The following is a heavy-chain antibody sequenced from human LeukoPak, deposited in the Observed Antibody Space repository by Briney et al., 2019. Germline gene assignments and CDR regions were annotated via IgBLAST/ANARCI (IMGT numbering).Heavy chain of an antibody. J-gene: IGHJ4*02. CDR3: ARANALYCSSTSCLFDY. CDR1: GYTFTDYY. CDR2: INPNSGGT. V-gene: IGHV1-2*02. D-gene: IGHD2-2*01. Sequence: GASVNVSCKASGYTFTDYYIHWVRQASGQGLEWMAWINPNSGGTYYAQNFHDRITLTRDTSISTAYMELSRLRSDDTAIYYCARANALYCSSTSCLFDYWGQGTLVTVSS.